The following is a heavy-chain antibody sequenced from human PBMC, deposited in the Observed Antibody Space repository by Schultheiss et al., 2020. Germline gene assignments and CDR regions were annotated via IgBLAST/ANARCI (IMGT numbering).Heavy chain of an antibody. CDR1: GFTVSSNY. D-gene: IGHD6-19*01. CDR2: IYSGGST. J-gene: IGHJ5*02. V-gene: IGHV3-66*01. CDR3: AKGSGVAGTPRWFDP. Sequence: GGSLRLSCAASGFTVSSNYMSWVRQAPGKGLEWVSVIYSGGSTYYADSVKGRFTISRDNSKNTLYLQMNSLRAEDTAVYYCAKGSGVAGTPRWFDPWGQGTLVTVSS.